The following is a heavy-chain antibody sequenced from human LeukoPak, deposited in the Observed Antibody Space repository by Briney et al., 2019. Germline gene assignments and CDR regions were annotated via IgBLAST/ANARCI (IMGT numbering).Heavy chain of an antibody. CDR1: GFTFSSYS. J-gene: IGHJ4*02. CDR2: ISSSSSYI. D-gene: IGHD5-18*01. Sequence: GGSLRLSCAASGFTFSSYSMNWVRQAPGKGLEWVSSISSSSSYIYYADSVKGRFTISRDNAKNSLYLQMNSLRAEDTAVYYCARDPNGYSYGYVDYWGQGTPVTVSS. V-gene: IGHV3-21*01. CDR3: ARDPNGYSYGYVDY.